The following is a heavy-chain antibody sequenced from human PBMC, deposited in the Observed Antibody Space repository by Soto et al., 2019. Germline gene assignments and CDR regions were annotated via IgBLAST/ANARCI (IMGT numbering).Heavy chain of an antibody. J-gene: IGHJ5*02. Sequence: PSETLSLTCTVAGGSISSSSFHWGWIRQPPGKGLEWIGSIYYSGSTYYSPSLKSRVIISVDTSKNQFSLKLSSVTAADTAVYYCARRERAAGTDWWFDPWGQGTRVTVS. D-gene: IGHD6-13*01. CDR3: ARRERAAGTDWWFDP. V-gene: IGHV4-39*01. CDR2: IYYSGST. CDR1: GGSISSSSFH.